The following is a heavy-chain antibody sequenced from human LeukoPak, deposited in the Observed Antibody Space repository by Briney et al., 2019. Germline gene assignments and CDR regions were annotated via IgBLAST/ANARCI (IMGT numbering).Heavy chain of an antibody. CDR1: GYTFIGYY. V-gene: IGHV1-2*02. D-gene: IGHD3-3*01. J-gene: IGHJ5*02. CDR3: ARDQPPYDFWSGYTLGWFDP. CDR2: INPNSGGT. Sequence: VASVKVSCKASGYTFIGYYIHWVRQAPGQGLEWMGWINPNSGGTNYAQKFQGRVTMTRDTSISTAYMELSRLRSDDTAVYYCARDQPPYDFWSGYTLGWFDPWGQGTLVTVSS.